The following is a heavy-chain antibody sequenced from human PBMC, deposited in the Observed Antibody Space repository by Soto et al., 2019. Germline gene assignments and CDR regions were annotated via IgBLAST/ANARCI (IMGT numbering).Heavy chain of an antibody. Sequence: EVQLVESGGGLVKPGGSLRLSCAASGFTFSNAWMSWVRQAPGKGLEWVGRIKSKTDGGTTDYAAPVKGRFTISRDDSKNTLYLQMNSLKTEDTAVYYCTTGAHVLLWFGEWSDFDSWGQGTLVTVSS. CDR1: GFTFSNAW. V-gene: IGHV3-15*01. CDR2: IKSKTDGGTT. CDR3: TTGAHVLLWFGEWSDFDS. J-gene: IGHJ4*02. D-gene: IGHD3-10*01.